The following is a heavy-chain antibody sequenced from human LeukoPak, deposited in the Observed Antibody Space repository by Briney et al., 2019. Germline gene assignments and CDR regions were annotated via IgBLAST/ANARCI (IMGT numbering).Heavy chain of an antibody. CDR2: ISWNSGSI. CDR3: AKEAGYDAFDI. CDR1: GFTFDDYA. V-gene: IGHV3-9*01. D-gene: IGHD6-13*01. Sequence: PGGSLRLSCAASGFTFDDYAMHWVRQAPGKGLEWVSGISWNSGSIGYADSVKGRFTISRDNAKNSLYLQMNSLRAEDTALYYCAKEAGYDAFDIWGQGTMVTVSS. J-gene: IGHJ3*02.